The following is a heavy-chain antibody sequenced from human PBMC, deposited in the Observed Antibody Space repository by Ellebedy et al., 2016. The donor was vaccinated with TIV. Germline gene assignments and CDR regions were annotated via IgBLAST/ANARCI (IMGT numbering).Heavy chain of an antibody. D-gene: IGHD6-13*01. J-gene: IGHJ5*02. CDR1: GYSFTSYW. Sequence: PGGSLRLSCRGSGYSFTSYWIGWVRQMPGKGLEWMGIIYPGDSDTRYSPSFQGQVTISADKSISTAYLQWGSLKASDTAMYYCARLMVEQQQSWLDPWGQGTLVTVSS. CDR2: IYPGDSDT. V-gene: IGHV5-51*01. CDR3: ARLMVEQQQSWLDP.